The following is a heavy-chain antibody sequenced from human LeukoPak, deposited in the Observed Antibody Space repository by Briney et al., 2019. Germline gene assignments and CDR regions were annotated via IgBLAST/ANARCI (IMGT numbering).Heavy chain of an antibody. D-gene: IGHD1/OR15-1a*01. CDR2: IYPGDSDT. J-gene: IGHJ4*02. CDR3: ARPTNEGFDY. V-gene: IGHV5-51*01. Sequence: GESLKISCKGSGYSFTTSWIGWARQMPGRSLGWMGIIYPGDSDTRFSPSFQGQVTISADKSISTAYLQWSSLKASDTAMYYCARPTNEGFDYWGQGTLVTVSS. CDR1: GYSFTTSW.